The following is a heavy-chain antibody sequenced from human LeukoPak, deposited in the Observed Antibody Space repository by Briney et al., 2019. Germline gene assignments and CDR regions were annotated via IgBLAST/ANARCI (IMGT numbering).Heavy chain of an antibody. Sequence: GGSLRLSCAASGFTFSDYYMSWIRQAPGKGLEWVSYISSSGSTIYYADSVKGRFTITRDNAKNSLYLQMNSLRAEDTAVYYCARLRSSSFYYYYMDVWGKGTTVTVSS. CDR3: ARLRSSSFYYYYMDV. J-gene: IGHJ6*03. CDR1: GFTFSDYY. CDR2: ISSSGSTI. D-gene: IGHD6-6*01. V-gene: IGHV3-11*01.